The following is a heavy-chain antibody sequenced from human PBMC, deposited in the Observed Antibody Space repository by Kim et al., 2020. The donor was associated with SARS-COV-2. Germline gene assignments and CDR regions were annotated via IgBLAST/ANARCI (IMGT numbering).Heavy chain of an antibody. Sequence: GALRLSCDASGFTLRSYTMNWVRQAPGKGLEWVASISSTGVDIYYSDSVKGRFTISRDNAKNSLSLQMSSLNAEDTAVYYCSRQVTVFGVVTNTNYFDP. CDR1: GFTLRSYT. J-gene: IGHJ5*02. CDR3: SRQVTVFGVVTNTNYFDP. CDR2: ISSTGVDI. V-gene: IGHV3-21*01. D-gene: IGHD3-3*01.